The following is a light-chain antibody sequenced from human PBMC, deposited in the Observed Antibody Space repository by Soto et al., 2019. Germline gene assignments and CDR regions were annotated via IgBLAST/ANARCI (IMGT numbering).Light chain of an antibody. CDR2: EVY. Sequence: QSVPTQPPSASGSPGQSVTFSCTGTSSDVGGYNDVSWYQQYPGKAPKLMIYEVYKRPSGVPDRFSGSKSGNTASLTVSGLQPEDEADYYCSAYAGSSTWVFGGGTKLTVL. CDR1: SSDVGGYND. CDR3: SAYAGSSTWV. J-gene: IGLJ2*01. V-gene: IGLV2-8*01.